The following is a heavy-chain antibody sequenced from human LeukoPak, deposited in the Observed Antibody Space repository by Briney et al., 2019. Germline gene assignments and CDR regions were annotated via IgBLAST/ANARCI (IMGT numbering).Heavy chain of an antibody. Sequence: SGGSLRLSCAASGFTVSSNYMSWVRQAPGKGLEWVSAISGSGGSTYYADSVKGRFTISRDNSKNTLYLQMNSLRAEDTAVYYCAKSPIAARPNWFDPWGQGTLVTVSS. CDR3: AKSPIAARPNWFDP. CDR1: GFTVSSNY. V-gene: IGHV3-23*01. D-gene: IGHD6-6*01. J-gene: IGHJ5*02. CDR2: ISGSGGST.